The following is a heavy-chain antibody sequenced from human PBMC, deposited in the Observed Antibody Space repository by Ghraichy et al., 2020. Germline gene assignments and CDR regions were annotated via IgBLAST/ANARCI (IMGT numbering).Heavy chain of an antibody. D-gene: IGHD4-11*01. CDR2: MNPNSGNT. Sequence: ASVKVSCKASGYTFTSYDINWVRQATGQGLEWMGWMNPNSGNTGYAQKFQGRVTMTRNTSISTAYMELSSLRSEDTAVYYCARGPHSNYLYYYYYYMDVWGKGTTVTVSS. CDR3: ARGPHSNYLYYYYYYMDV. J-gene: IGHJ6*03. CDR1: GYTFTSYD. V-gene: IGHV1-8*01.